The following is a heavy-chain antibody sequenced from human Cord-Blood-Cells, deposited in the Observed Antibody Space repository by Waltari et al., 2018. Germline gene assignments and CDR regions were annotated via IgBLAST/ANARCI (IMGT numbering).Heavy chain of an antibody. CDR3: ARDASGSYYYYYMDV. J-gene: IGHJ6*03. CDR1: GYTFTSYG. D-gene: IGHD1-26*01. Sequence: QVQLVQSGAEVKKPGASVKVSCKASGYTFTSYGISWVRQAPGQGLEWMGWIGAYNSNTNETQKHRGRGTMTTNTAASTAYMELRSLRSDDTAVDYCARDASGSYYYYYMDVWGKGTTVTVSS. CDR2: IGAYNSNT. V-gene: IGHV1-18*01.